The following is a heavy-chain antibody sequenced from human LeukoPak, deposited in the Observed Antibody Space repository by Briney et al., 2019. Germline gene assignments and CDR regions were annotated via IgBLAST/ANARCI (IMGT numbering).Heavy chain of an antibody. J-gene: IGHJ4*02. V-gene: IGHV3-74*01. CDR2: INTDGTVT. D-gene: IGHD6-19*01. Sequence: GGSLRLSCAASGFTFSKYWMLWVRQAPGKGLESVSRINTDGTVTTYADSVKGRFTVSTDNADNTMFLQMNSVRDEDTAVYYCATKQWLAPPPDSWGQGTPVTVSS. CDR3: ATKQWLAPPPDS. CDR1: GFTFSKYW.